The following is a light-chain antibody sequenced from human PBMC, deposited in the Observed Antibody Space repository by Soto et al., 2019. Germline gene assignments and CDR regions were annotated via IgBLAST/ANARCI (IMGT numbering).Light chain of an antibody. CDR3: QTWATGINWV. J-gene: IGLJ3*02. CDR2: LNSDGSH. Sequence: QPVLTQSPSASASLGASVKLTCTLSSGHSSYAIAWHQQQPEKGPRFLMRLNSDGSHSKGDGIPDRFSGSSSGAERYLIISSLQSEDEADYYCQTWATGINWVFGGGTKLTVL. V-gene: IGLV4-69*01. CDR1: SGHSSYA.